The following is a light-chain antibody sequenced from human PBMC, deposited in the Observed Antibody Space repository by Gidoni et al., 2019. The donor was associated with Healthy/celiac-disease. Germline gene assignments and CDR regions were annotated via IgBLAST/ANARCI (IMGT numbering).Light chain of an antibody. CDR3: QQYNTWPPLT. V-gene: IGKV3-15*01. J-gene: IGKJ4*01. Sequence: EIVMTQSPATLSVSPGERATLSCRASQSVSSNLAWYQQKPGQAPRLLIYGASTRATGIPARFSGSGSGTEFTLTLSSLQSEAFAVSYCQQYNTWPPLTFGGGTKVEIK. CDR2: GAS. CDR1: QSVSSN.